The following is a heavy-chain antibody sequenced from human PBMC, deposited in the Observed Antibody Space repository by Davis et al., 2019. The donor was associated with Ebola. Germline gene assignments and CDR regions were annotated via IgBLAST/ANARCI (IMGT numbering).Heavy chain of an antibody. V-gene: IGHV1-58*01. CDR2: IVVGSGNT. CDR1: GFTFTSSA. J-gene: IGHJ6*02. D-gene: IGHD3-9*01. CDR3: AAADPYYDILTGYYPMDV. Sequence: SVKVSCKASGFTFTSSAVQWVRQARGQRLEWIGWIVVGSGNTNYAQKFQERVTITRDMSTSTAYMELSSLRSEDTAVYYCAAADPYYDILTGYYPMDVWGQGTTVTVSS.